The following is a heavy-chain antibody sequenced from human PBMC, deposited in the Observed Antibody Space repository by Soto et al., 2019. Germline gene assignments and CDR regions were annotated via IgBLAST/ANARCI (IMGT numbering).Heavy chain of an antibody. V-gene: IGHV1-3*01. CDR2: INADNGDT. J-gene: IGHJ4*02. CDR3: ARELQGLYYFDF. D-gene: IGHD4-4*01. CDR1: GYSFTSYA. Sequence: ASVKVSCKTSGYSFTSYAMHWVRQAPGQRLEWLGWINADNGDTKYSQKFSGRVTITRDTSANTAFMELSSLRSEDTAMYYCARELQGLYYFDFWGQGTLVTVSS.